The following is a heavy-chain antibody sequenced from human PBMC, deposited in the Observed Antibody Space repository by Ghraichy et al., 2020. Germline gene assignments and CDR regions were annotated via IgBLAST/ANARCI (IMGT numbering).Heavy chain of an antibody. J-gene: IGHJ4*02. CDR1: GFTFTSSA. CDR2: IVVGSGNT. Sequence: SVKVSCKASGFTFTSSAVQWVRQARGQRLEWIGWIVVGSGNTNYAQKFQERVTITRDMSTSTAYMELSSLRSEDTAVYYCAAVFGGYSYGAAGGVDYWGQGTLVTVSS. CDR3: AAVFGGYSYGAAGGVDY. D-gene: IGHD5-18*01. V-gene: IGHV1-58*01.